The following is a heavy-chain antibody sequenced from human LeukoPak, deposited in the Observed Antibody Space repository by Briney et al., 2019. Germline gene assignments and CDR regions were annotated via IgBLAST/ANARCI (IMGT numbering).Heavy chain of an antibody. CDR1: GFSFSAYW. CDR2: IKVDGTEK. CDR3: ARDWNGSGTAFDH. D-gene: IGHD1-1*01. V-gene: IGHV3-7*05. Sequence: GGSLRLSCAASGFSFSAYWMSWVRQAPGKGLKGVANIKVDGTEKYYVDSVKGRFTISRDNAKNSLSLQMSGLRAEDTAVYYCARDWNGSGTAFDHWGQGTLVTVSS. J-gene: IGHJ4*02.